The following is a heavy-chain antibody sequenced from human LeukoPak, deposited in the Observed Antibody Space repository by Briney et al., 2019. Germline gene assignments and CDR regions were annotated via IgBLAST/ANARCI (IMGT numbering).Heavy chain of an antibody. D-gene: IGHD4-17*01. CDR1: GFTFSSYS. CDR2: ISSSSSYI. CDR3: AKMTTETIIDY. V-gene: IGHV3-21*04. Sequence: GGSLRLSCAASGFTFSSYSMNWVRQAPGKGLEWVSSISSSSSYIYYADSVKGRFTISRDNSKNTLYLQMNSLRAEDTAVYYCAKMTTETIIDYWGQGTLVTVSS. J-gene: IGHJ4*02.